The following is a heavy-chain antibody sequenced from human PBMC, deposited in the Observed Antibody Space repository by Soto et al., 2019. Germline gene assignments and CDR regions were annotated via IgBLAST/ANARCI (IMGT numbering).Heavy chain of an antibody. V-gene: IGHV4-39*01. CDR2: IYYSGTT. J-gene: IGHJ4*02. CDR1: GDSITSNSYF. CDR3: SRHFSVDYFDH. Sequence: QLQLQESGPGLVKPSETLSLTCTVSGDSITSNSYFWAWIRQPPGKGLEWIGSIYYSGTTYYNPSLKSRVHLSVERSQDQFSLKLSSVTAADPGVYYCSRHFSVDYFDHLGQGALVTVSS.